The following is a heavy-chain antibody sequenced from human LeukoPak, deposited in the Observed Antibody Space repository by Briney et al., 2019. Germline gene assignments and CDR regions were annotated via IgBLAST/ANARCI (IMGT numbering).Heavy chain of an antibody. CDR2: IIPIFGTA. CDR3: ARDLFGPLDSSGYYCDY. D-gene: IGHD3-22*01. V-gene: IGHV1-69*05. J-gene: IGHJ4*02. CDR1: GGTFSSYA. Sequence: SVKVSCKASGGTFSSYAISWVRQAPGQGLEWMGRIIPIFGTANYAQKFQGRVTITTDESTSTAYMELSSLRSEDTAVYYCARDLFGPLDSSGYYCDYWGQGTLVTVS.